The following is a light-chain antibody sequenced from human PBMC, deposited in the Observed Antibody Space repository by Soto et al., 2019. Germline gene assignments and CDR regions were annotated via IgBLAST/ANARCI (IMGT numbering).Light chain of an antibody. CDR2: ASS. CDR3: LQHNSYPYI. J-gene: IGKJ2*01. CDR1: QDIGTF. V-gene: IGKV1-17*03. Sequence: DLRMTQSPSAMSASVGDRVNITCRASQDIGTFLAWFQQKPGKVPQRLIYASSTLHPGVPSRFRGRGSGTEVTLTISSLQPEDFGTYYCLQHNSYPYIFGQGTKLE.